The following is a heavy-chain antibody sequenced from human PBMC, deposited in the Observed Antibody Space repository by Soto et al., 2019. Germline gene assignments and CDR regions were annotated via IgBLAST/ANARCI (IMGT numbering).Heavy chain of an antibody. CDR2: ISGSGGST. CDR3: AILNSVLRFLEWYDY. D-gene: IGHD3-3*01. V-gene: IGHV3-23*01. CDR1: GFTFSSYA. Sequence: GGSLRLSCAASGFTFSSYAMSWVRQAPGKGLEWVSAISGSGGSTYYADSVKGRFTISRDNSKNTLYLQMNSLRAEDTAVYYCAILNSVLRFLEWYDYWGQGTLVTVSS. J-gene: IGHJ4*02.